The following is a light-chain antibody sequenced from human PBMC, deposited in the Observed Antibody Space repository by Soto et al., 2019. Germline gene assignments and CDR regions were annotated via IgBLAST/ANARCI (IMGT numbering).Light chain of an antibody. CDR3: QVWDTISDHYV. CDR2: VDS. Sequence: SYELTQPPSVSVAPGQTARITCGGNNIASKSLHWYQQRPGQAPVLVIYVDSDLPSGIPDRFSASTSGNTAALSISRVEAGDETDYYCQVWDTISDHYVYGSGTKRTVL. CDR1: NIASKS. J-gene: IGLJ1*01. V-gene: IGLV3-21*02.